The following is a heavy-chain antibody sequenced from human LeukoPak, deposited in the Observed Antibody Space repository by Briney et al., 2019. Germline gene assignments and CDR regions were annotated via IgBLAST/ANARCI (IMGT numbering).Heavy chain of an antibody. J-gene: IGHJ4*02. Sequence: GGSLRLSCAASGFTFSDYYMTWIRQAPGKGLEWVSYISSSSSSTNYADSVKGRFTISRDNAQSSLYLQMSSLRAEDTAVYFCARDATYSEGATYYDRLDYWGQGAQVTVSS. CDR2: ISSSSSST. D-gene: IGHD3-22*01. V-gene: IGHV3-11*06. CDR3: ARDATYSEGATYYDRLDY. CDR1: GFTFSDYY.